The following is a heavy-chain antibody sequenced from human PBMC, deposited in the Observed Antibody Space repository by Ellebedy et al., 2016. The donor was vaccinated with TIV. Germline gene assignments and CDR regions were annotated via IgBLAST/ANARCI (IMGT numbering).Heavy chain of an antibody. D-gene: IGHD2-15*01. J-gene: IGHJ5*02. Sequence: GGSLRLSCAASGFAFNSYAMSWIRQAPGKGLEWVSFISRRSSYTVYADSVKGRFTVSRDDAKNSLYLQMNDLRVEDTAVYYCARGSRVVDPWGRGTLVTVSS. CDR2: ISRRSSYT. CDR3: ARGSRVVDP. V-gene: IGHV3-11*06. CDR1: GFAFNSYA.